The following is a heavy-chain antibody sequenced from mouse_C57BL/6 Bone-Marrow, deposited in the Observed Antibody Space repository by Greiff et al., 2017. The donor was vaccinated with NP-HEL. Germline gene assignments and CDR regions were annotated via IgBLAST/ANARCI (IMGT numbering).Heavy chain of an antibody. J-gene: IGHJ3*01. Sequence: QVQLQQPGAELVRPGSSVKLSCKASGYTFTSYWMDWVKQRPGQGLEWIGNIYPSDSETHYNQKFKDKATLTVDKSSSTAYMQLSSLTSEDSAVYYCARAYYSNYVAYWGQGTLVTVSA. D-gene: IGHD2-5*01. CDR3: ARAYYSNYVAY. CDR1: GYTFTSYW. CDR2: IYPSDSET. V-gene: IGHV1-61*01.